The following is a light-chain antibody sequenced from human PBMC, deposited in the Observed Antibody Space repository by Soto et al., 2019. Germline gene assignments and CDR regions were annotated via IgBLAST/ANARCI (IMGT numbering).Light chain of an antibody. CDR1: SSDVGSYNL. V-gene: IGLV2-23*02. CDR3: CSYAGSSTFAV. Sequence: QSALTQPASVSGSPGQSITISCTGTSSDVGSYNLVSWYQQHPGKVPKLMIYEVSKRPSGVSNRFCGSKSGNTASLTISGLQAEDEADYYCCSYAGSSTFAVFGGGTQLTVL. CDR2: EVS. J-gene: IGLJ7*01.